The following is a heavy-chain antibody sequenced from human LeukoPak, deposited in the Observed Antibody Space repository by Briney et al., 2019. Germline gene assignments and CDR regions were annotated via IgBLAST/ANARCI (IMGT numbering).Heavy chain of an antibody. J-gene: IGHJ4*02. Sequence: GTSLRLSCVTSGLTFTNHGFHWVRQAPGKGLEWVAVISYDGSNKYYADSVKGRFTISRDNSKNTLYLQMNSLRAEDTAVYYCAREDYGGNGYFDYWGQGTLVTVSS. CDR1: GLTFTNHG. D-gene: IGHD4-23*01. V-gene: IGHV3-30*19. CDR2: ISYDGSNK. CDR3: AREDYGGNGYFDY.